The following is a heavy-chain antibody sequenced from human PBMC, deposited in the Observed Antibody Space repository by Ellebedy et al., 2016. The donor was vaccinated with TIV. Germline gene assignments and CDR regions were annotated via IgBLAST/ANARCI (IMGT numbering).Heavy chain of an antibody. V-gene: IGHV3-73*01. CDR3: IPATQQLLPH. Sequence: PGGSLRLPCAASGFTFSGFARHWVRQAPGKGLEWVGRIRSKPRTLATEYPASVKGRFIISRDDSRNVAYLKMNSLKIEDTAVYYCIPATQQLLPHWGRGTLVTVSS. CDR2: IRSKPRTLAT. CDR1: GFTFSGFA. D-gene: IGHD6-13*01. J-gene: IGHJ4*02.